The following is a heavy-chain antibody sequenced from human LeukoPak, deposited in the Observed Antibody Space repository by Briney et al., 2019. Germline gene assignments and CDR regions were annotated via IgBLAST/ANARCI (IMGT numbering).Heavy chain of an antibody. CDR1: GFTFSSYG. Sequence: PGGSLRLSCAASGFTFSSYGMHWVRQAPGKGLEWVAFIRYDGSNKYYADSVKGRFTISRDNSKNTLYLQMNSLRLEDTAMYYCARGDGDPYYFDYWGQGTLVSVSS. CDR3: ARGDGDPYYFDY. V-gene: IGHV3-30*02. J-gene: IGHJ4*02. CDR2: IRYDGSNK. D-gene: IGHD4-17*01.